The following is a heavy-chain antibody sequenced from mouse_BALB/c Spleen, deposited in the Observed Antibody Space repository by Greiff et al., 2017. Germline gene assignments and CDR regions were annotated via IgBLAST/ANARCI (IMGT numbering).Heavy chain of an antibody. J-gene: IGHJ3*01. CDR2: ISSGGST. CDR3: ASGFLDYYGSSYWFAY. D-gene: IGHD1-1*01. CDR1: GFTFSSYA. V-gene: IGHV5-6-5*01. Sequence: EVHLVESGGGLVKPGGSLKLSCAASGFTFSSYAMSWVRQTPEKRLEWVASISSGGSTYYPDSVKGRFTISRDNARNILYLQMSSLRSEDTAMYYCASGFLDYYGSSYWFAYWGQGTLVTVSA.